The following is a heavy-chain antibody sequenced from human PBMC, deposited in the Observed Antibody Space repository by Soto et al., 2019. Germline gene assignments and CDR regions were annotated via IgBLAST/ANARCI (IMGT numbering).Heavy chain of an antibody. Sequence: SETLSLTCTVSGGSISSGGYYWSWIRQHPGKGLEWIGYIYYSGSTYYNPSLKSRVTISVDTSKNQFSLKLSSVTAADTAVYYWARDAYEYGSSWFSWFDPWGQGTLVTVSS. J-gene: IGHJ5*02. CDR1: GGSISSGGYY. D-gene: IGHD6-13*01. V-gene: IGHV4-31*03. CDR2: IYYSGST. CDR3: ARDAYEYGSSWFSWFDP.